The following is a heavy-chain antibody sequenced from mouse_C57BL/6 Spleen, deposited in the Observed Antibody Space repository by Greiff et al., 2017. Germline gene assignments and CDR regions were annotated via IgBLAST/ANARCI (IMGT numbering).Heavy chain of an antibody. CDR1: GYTFTSYW. J-gene: IGHJ3*01. Sequence: QVQLQQPGAELVMPGASVKLSCKASGYTFTSYWMHWVKQRPGQGLEWIGGIGPADSNTNYNEKFKGKSTLTVDKSSSTAYMQLSSLTSEDSAVFYCALIYDGYFSYWGQGTLVTVSA. D-gene: IGHD2-3*01. CDR3: ALIYDGYFSY. V-gene: IGHV1-69*01. CDR2: IGPADSNT.